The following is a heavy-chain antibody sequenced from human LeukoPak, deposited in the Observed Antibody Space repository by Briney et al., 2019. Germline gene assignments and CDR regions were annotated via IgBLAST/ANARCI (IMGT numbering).Heavy chain of an antibody. J-gene: IGHJ6*03. CDR3: ARGRWSGYPQPLYYYYMDV. V-gene: IGHV3-21*01. D-gene: IGHD3-3*01. Sequence: PGGSLRLSCAASGFTFSSYSMNWVRQAPGKGLEWVSSISSSSSYIYYADSVKGRFTISRDNAKNSLYLQMNSLRAEDTAVYYCARGRWSGYPQPLYYYYMDVWGKGTTVTVSS. CDR1: GFTFSSYS. CDR2: ISSSSSYI.